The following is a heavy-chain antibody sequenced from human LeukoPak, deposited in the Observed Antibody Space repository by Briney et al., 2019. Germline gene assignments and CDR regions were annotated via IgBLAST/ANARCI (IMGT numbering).Heavy chain of an antibody. CDR1: GFTFSSYA. Sequence: GGSLRLSSAASGFTFSSYAMSWVRQAPGKGLEWVSGISRSGGSTYYADSVKGRFTISRDNSKNTLYLQMNSLRVEDPAVYYCARDSRSFIVMITEPRKNLVDYWGQGTLVTVSS. D-gene: IGHD3-16*01. J-gene: IGHJ4*02. V-gene: IGHV3-23*01. CDR2: ISRSGGST. CDR3: ARDSRSFIVMITEPRKNLVDY.